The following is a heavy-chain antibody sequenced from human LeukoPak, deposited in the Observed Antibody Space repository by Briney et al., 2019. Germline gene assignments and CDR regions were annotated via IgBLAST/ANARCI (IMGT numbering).Heavy chain of an antibody. D-gene: IGHD1-26*01. J-gene: IGHJ3*02. CDR2: FDPEDGET. V-gene: IGHV1-24*01. CDR1: GYTLTELS. Sequence: ASVKVSCKVSGYTLTELSMHWVRQAPGKGLEWMGGFDPEDGETIYAQKFQGRVTMTEDTSTDTAYMELSSLRSEDTAVYYCAIWELQKDAFDIWGQGTMDTVSS. CDR3: AIWELQKDAFDI.